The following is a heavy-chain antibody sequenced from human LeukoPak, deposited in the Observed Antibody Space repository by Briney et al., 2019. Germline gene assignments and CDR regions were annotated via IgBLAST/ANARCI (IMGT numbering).Heavy chain of an antibody. CDR3: ARVQGNYYHMDV. J-gene: IGHJ6*03. D-gene: IGHD3-10*01. Sequence: GESLRLSCAASGFTFSAYTMNWVRQAPGKGLEWVASINSISNYIHYADPVKGRFTISRDSAKSSLYLQMNSLGAEDTAVYYCARVQGNYYHMDVWGKGTTVTVSS. CDR2: INSISNYI. V-gene: IGHV3-21*01. CDR1: GFTFSAYT.